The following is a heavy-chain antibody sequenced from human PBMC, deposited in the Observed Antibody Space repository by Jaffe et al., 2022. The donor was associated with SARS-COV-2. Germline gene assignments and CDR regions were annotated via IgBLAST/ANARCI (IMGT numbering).Heavy chain of an antibody. CDR2: IYDSGST. CDR3: ARHLGCRSPSCPHDAFDI. J-gene: IGHJ3*02. D-gene: IGHD2-2*01. V-gene: IGHV4-39*01. CDR1: GGSISRSTYY. Sequence: QLQLQESGPGRVKPSETLSLTCTVSGGSISRSTYYWAWIRQPPGKEPEWIGSIYDSGSTDSNPSLKSRLTISVDTSRNQFSLKLSSVTASDTAMYYCARHLGCRSPSCPHDAFDIWGQGTVVTVSS.